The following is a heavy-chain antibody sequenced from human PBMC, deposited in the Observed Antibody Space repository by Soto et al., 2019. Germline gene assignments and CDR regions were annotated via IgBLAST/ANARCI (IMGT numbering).Heavy chain of an antibody. CDR1: GYTFINYY. Sequence: DSVKVSCNAAGYTFINYYMHSVRQAPGQGLEWMGVINPSCGTRSYAQKFQGRVTMTRDTSTRTVYMELRSLRSDDLAIYYCARLATVTPTYYFDYWGQGTLVTVYS. D-gene: IGHD4-17*01. V-gene: IGHV1-46*01. J-gene: IGHJ4*02. CDR2: INPSCGTR. CDR3: ARLATVTPTYYFDY.